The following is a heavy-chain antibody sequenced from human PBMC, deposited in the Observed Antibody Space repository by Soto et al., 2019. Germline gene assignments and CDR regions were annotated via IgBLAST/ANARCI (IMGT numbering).Heavy chain of an antibody. CDR3: ARSIVVVTSFDY. J-gene: IGHJ4*02. V-gene: IGHV1-3*01. CDR1: GYTFTSYA. D-gene: IGHD3-22*01. CDR2: INAGNGNT. Sequence: QVQLVQSGAEVKKPGASVKVSCKASGYTFTSYAMHWVRQAPGQRLEWMGWINAGNGNTKYSQKFQGRVTITRDTSASTAYMELSSLRSEDTAVYYCARSIVVVTSFDYWGQGTLVTVCS.